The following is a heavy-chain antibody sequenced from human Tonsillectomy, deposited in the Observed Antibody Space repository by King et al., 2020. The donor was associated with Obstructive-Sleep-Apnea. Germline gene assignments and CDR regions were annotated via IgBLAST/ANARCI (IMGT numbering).Heavy chain of an antibody. J-gene: IGHJ5*02. Sequence: QLQESGPGLVKPSETLSLTCTVSGGSISSSSYYWGWIRQPPGKGLEWIGSIYYSGSTYYNPSLKSRVTISVDTSKNQFSLKLSSVTAADTAVYYCAGGIQLPNWFDPWGQGTLVTVSS. CDR2: IYYSGST. D-gene: IGHD5-18*01. CDR1: GGSISSSSYY. V-gene: IGHV4-39*07. CDR3: AGGIQLPNWFDP.